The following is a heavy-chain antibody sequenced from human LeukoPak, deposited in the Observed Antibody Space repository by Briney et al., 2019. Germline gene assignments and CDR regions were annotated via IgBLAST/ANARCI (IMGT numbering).Heavy chain of an antibody. CDR2: IYYSGST. D-gene: IGHD1-7*01. V-gene: IGHV4-59*01. CDR3: ARLLYNWNYVIDY. CDR1: GGSISSYY. Sequence: SETLSLTCTVSGGSISSYYWRWIRQPPGKGLEWIGYIYYSGSTNYNPSLKSRVTMSVDTSKIQFSLRLRSVTAADTAVYYCARLLYNWNYVIDYWGQGTLVTVSS. J-gene: IGHJ4*02.